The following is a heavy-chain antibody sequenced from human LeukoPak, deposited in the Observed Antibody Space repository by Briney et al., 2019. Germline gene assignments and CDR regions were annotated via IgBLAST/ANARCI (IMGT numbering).Heavy chain of an antibody. CDR2: IYPGDSDT. CDR1: GYSFTSYW. D-gene: IGHD3-22*01. CDR3: ARLVGAYDSSGYSAFDI. V-gene: IGHV5-51*01. Sequence: GESLKISCKGSGYSFTSYWIGWVRQMPGKGLEWMGIIYPGDSDTRYSPSFQGQVTISADKSISTAYLQWSSLKASDTAMYYCARLVGAYDSSGYSAFDIWGQGTMVTVSS. J-gene: IGHJ3*02.